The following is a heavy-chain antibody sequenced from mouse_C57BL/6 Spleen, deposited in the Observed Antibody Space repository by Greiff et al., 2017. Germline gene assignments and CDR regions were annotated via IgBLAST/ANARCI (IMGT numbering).Heavy chain of an antibody. CDR1: GYTFTDHT. CDR2: IYPRDGST. CDR3: ARSGYGSSYGFDD. D-gene: IGHD1-1*01. J-gene: IGHJ2*01. Sequence: VQLQQSDAELVKPGASVKISCKVSGYTFTDHTIHWMKQRPEQGLEWIGYIYPRDGSTKYNEKFKGQATLTAANSSSTAYMQLNSLTSEDSAVNFCARSGYGSSYGFDDWGQGTTLTVAS. V-gene: IGHV1-78*01.